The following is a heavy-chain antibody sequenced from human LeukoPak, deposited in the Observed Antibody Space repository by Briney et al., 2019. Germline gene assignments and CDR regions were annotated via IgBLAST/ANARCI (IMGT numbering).Heavy chain of an antibody. V-gene: IGHV1-2*02. D-gene: IGHD3-10*01. Sequence: ASVKVSCKASGYTFTGYYMHWVRQAPGQGLEWMGWINPNSGGTNYAQKFQGRVTMTRDTSISTAYMELSRLRSDDTAVYYCARGGITMVQGVISRNWFDPWGQGTLVTVSS. CDR3: ARGGITMVQGVISRNWFDP. CDR1: GYTFTGYY. CDR2: INPNSGGT. J-gene: IGHJ5*02.